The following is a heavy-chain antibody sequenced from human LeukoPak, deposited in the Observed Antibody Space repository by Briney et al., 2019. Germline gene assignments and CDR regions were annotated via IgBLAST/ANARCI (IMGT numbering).Heavy chain of an antibody. V-gene: IGHV3-23*01. J-gene: IGHJ4*02. D-gene: IGHD3-3*01. CDR1: GFSFSSYA. CDR3: AKDSGWFGVAGALDY. Sequence: PGGSLRLSCAASGFSFSSYAMSWVRQAPGKGLEWVSAIIGSGDNTYYADSVKGRFTISRDNSKNTLYVQMNSLRADDTAVYYCAKDSGWFGVAGALDYWGQGTLVTVSA. CDR2: IIGSGDNT.